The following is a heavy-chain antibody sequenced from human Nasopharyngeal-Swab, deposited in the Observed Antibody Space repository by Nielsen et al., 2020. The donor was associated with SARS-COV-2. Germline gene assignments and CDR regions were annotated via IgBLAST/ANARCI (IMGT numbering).Heavy chain of an antibody. D-gene: IGHD7-27*01. CDR1: GFTFSSYA. CDR3: ARALWGSYYYGMDV. V-gene: IGHV3-30*04. CDR2: ISYDGSNK. J-gene: IGHJ6*02. Sequence: GESLKISCAASGFTFSSYAMHWVRQAPGKGLERVAVISYDGSNKYYADSVKGRFTISRDNSKNTLYLQMNSLRAEDTAVYYCARALWGSYYYGMDVWGQGTTVTVSS.